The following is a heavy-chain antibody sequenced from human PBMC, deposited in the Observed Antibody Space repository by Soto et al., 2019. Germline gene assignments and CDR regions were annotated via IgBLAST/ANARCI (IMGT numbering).Heavy chain of an antibody. V-gene: IGHV3-30-3*01. J-gene: IGHJ4*02. CDR3: ARVKLAVAPPFDY. CDR1: GFTFSSYA. Sequence: PGGSLRLSCAASGFTFSSYAMHWVRQAPGKGLEWVAVISYDGSNKYYADSVKGRFTISRDNSKNTLYLQMNSLRAEDTAVYYCARVKLAVAPPFDYWGQGTLVTVSS. D-gene: IGHD6-19*01. CDR2: ISYDGSNK.